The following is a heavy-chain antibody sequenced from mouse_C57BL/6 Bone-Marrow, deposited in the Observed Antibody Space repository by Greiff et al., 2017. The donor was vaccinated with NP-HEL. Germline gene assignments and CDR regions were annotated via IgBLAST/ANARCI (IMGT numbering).Heavy chain of an antibody. Sequence: VKLQQPGAELVMPGASVKLSCKASGYTFTSYWMHWVKQRPGQGLEWIGEIDPSDSYTNYNQKFKGKSTLTVDKSSSTAYMQLSSLTSDDSAVYYCARGVPWFAYWGQGTLVTVSA. CDR2: IDPSDSYT. V-gene: IGHV1-69*01. CDR1: GYTFTSYW. CDR3: ARGVPWFAY. J-gene: IGHJ3*01.